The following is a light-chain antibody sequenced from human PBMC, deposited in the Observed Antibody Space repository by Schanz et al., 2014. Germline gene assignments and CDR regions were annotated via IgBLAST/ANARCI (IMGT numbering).Light chain of an antibody. J-gene: IGKJ5*01. Sequence: DIQMTQSPSSLSASVGDRVTITCRASQSISNYLNWYQQSPGKAPKLLIYSASSLHSGVPSRFSGSGSGTDFPLTITTRQPEDFATYYRQQRYSCLPPLTFGQGTRLAIQ. CDR2: SAS. V-gene: IGKV1-39*01. CDR1: QSISNY. CDR3: QQRYSCLPPLT.